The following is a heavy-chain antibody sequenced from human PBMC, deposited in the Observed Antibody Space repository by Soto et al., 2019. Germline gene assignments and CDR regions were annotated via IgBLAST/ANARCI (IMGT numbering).Heavy chain of an antibody. J-gene: IGHJ4*02. CDR3: ARAQNPYHYDSSGYFDY. Sequence: SETLSLTCTVSGASISGFYWSWIRKSAGKGLEWIGRIYATGTTDYNPSLKSRVMMSVDTSKKQFSLKLRSVTAADTAVYYCARAQNPYHYDSSGYFDYWGQGTLVTVSS. D-gene: IGHD3-22*01. V-gene: IGHV4-4*07. CDR1: GASISGFY. CDR2: IYATGTT.